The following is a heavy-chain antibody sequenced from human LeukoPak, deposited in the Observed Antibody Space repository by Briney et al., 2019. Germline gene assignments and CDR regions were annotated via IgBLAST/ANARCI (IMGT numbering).Heavy chain of an antibody. CDR1: GYTFTGYY. D-gene: IGHD1-26*01. J-gene: IGHJ3*02. CDR2: INPNSGGT. Sequence: ASVKVSCKASGYTFTGYYMHRVRQAPGQGLEWMGWINPNSGGTNYAQKFQGRGTITRDTSISTAYMELSRLRSDDTAVYYCARLVGSWGAFDIWGQGTMVTVSS. CDR3: ARLVGSWGAFDI. V-gene: IGHV1-2*02.